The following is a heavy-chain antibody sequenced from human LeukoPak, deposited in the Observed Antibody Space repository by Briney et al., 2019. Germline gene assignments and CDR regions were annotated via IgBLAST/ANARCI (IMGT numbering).Heavy chain of an antibody. J-gene: IGHJ6*02. CDR2: MNPNSCNT. CDR3: ARGWVTMVRGVIINYYYYGMDV. Sequence: ASVKVSCKASGYTFTSYDINWVRQATGQGLAWMGWMNPNSCNTGYAQKFQGRVTMTRNTSVSTAYMELSSLRSEDTAVYYCARGWVTMVRGVIINYYYYGMDVWGQGTTVTVSS. V-gene: IGHV1-8*01. D-gene: IGHD3-10*01. CDR1: GYTFTSYD.